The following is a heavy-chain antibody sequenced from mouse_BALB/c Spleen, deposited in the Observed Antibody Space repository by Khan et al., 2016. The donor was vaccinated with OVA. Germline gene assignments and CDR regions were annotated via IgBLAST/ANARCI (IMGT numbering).Heavy chain of an antibody. D-gene: IGHD2-10*01. CDR1: GFSLTNYG. CDR3: ARQPYYHYYIMDY. CDR2: ILSDGST. V-gene: IGHV2-6-1*01. Sequence: QVQLKQSGPGLVAPSQSLSITCTISGFSLTNYGVHWVRQPPGKGLEWLVVILSDGSTTYDSALKSRLTISKDNSKSQVFLEMDSLQTDDTAMYYCARQPYYHYYIMDYWGQGTSVTVSS. J-gene: IGHJ4*01.